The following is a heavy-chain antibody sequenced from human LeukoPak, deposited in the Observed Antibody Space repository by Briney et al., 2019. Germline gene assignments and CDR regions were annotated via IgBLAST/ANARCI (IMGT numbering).Heavy chain of an antibody. V-gene: IGHV1-2*02. CDR2: INPNSGGT. CDR1: GYTFTGYY. CDR3: ASEDSSGYSNDALDI. D-gene: IGHD3-22*01. Sequence: ASVKVSCKASGYTFTGYYMHWVRQAPGQGLEWMGWINPNSGGTNYAQKFQGRVTMTRDTSISTAYMELSRLRSDDTAVYYCASEDSSGYSNDALDIWGQGTMVTVSS. J-gene: IGHJ3*02.